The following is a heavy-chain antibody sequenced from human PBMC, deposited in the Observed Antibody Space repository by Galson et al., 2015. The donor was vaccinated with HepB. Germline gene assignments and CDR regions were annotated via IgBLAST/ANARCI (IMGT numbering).Heavy chain of an antibody. J-gene: IGHJ5*02. V-gene: IGHV1-69*13. D-gene: IGHD3-16*01. CDR2: IIPIFGTA. Sequence: SVKASCKASGGTFSSYAISWVRQAPGQGLEWMGGIIPIFGTANYAQKFQGRVTITADESTSTAYMELSSLRSEDTAVYYCARDQYYDYVYWFDPWGQGTLVTVSS. CDR3: ARDQYYDYVYWFDP. CDR1: GGTFSSYA.